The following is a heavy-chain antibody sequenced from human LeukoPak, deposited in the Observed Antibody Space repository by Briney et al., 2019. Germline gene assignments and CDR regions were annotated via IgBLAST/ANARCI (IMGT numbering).Heavy chain of an antibody. CDR3: AREAYYGSGTYYKGLCWFDP. Sequence: ASVKVSCKASGYTFSTYYMHWVRQAPGQGLEWMGIINPSAGSTTYAQKFQGRVTMTRDTSTSTVYMEVSSLRSEDTAVYYCAREAYYGSGTYYKGLCWFDPWGQGTLVTVSS. CDR2: INPSAGST. CDR1: GYTFSTYY. D-gene: IGHD3-10*01. V-gene: IGHV1-46*01. J-gene: IGHJ5*02.